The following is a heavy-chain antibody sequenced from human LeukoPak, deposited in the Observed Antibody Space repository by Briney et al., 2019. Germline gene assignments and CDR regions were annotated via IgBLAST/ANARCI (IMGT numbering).Heavy chain of an antibody. CDR1: GGTFSSYA. CDR3: AMGEDVVVVAAIYI. Sequence: SVKVSCKASGGTFSSYAISWVRQAPGQGLEWMGGIIPIFGTANYAQKFQGRVTITADESTSTAYMELSSLRSEDTAVYYCAMGEDVVVVAAIYIWGQGTMVTVSS. CDR2: IIPIFGTA. D-gene: IGHD2-15*01. V-gene: IGHV1-69*01. J-gene: IGHJ3*02.